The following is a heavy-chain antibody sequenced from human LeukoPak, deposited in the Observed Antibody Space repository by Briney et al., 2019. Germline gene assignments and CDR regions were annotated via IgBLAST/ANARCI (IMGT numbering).Heavy chain of an antibody. D-gene: IGHD6-6*01. CDR1: GSRFTSYW. J-gene: IGHJ6*02. Sequence: GAPRKISCKGSGSRFTSYWIGGGRQLPGKGLEGRGVIYPGDSDTSSSPSFQGHVTTSADNSISTAYLQCSSLKASDTAMYYCARLAARPHNYYYYGMDVWGQGTTVTVSS. CDR3: ARLAARPHNYYYYGMDV. V-gene: IGHV5-51*01. CDR2: IYPGDSDT.